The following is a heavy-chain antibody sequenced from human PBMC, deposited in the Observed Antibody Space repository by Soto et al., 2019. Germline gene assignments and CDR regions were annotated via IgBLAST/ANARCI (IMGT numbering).Heavy chain of an antibody. V-gene: IGHV1-69*13. Sequence: SVKVSCKASGGTFSSYAISWVRQAPGQGLEWMGGIIPTFGTANYAQKFQGRVTITADESTSTAYMELSSLRSEDTAVYYCARVSCSSTSCSPFDYWGQGTLVTVSS. CDR3: ARVSCSSTSCSPFDY. D-gene: IGHD2-2*01. CDR1: GGTFSSYA. CDR2: IIPTFGTA. J-gene: IGHJ4*02.